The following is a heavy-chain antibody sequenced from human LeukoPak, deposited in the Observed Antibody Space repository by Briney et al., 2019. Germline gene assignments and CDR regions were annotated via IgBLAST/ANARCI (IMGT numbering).Heavy chain of an antibody. D-gene: IGHD3-22*01. J-gene: IGHJ3*02. V-gene: IGHV3-48*04. Sequence: GGSLRLSCAAPGFTFTGYGVNWVRQAPGKGLEWVSYISSGCSTIYYADSVKGRFTISRDNAKNSLYLQMNSLRAEDTAVYYCARLRHIYVEYYDSSGYDAFDIWGQGTMVTVSS. CDR1: GFTFTGYG. CDR3: ARLRHIYVEYYDSSGYDAFDI. CDR2: ISSGCSTI.